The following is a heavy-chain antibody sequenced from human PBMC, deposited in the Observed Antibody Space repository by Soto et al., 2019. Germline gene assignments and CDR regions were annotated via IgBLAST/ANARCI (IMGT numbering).Heavy chain of an antibody. CDR2: INWSGGSI. CDR1: GFTVSNNY. CDR3: AKDTGSNWAYGMDV. Sequence: GGSLRLSCAVSGFTVSNNYMSWVRQAPGKGLEGVSGINWSGGSIGYADSVKGRFTISRDNAKNTLYLQMNSLRVDDTALYYCAKDTGSNWAYGMDVWGQGTMVTVSS. J-gene: IGHJ6*02. V-gene: IGHV3-9*01. D-gene: IGHD4-4*01.